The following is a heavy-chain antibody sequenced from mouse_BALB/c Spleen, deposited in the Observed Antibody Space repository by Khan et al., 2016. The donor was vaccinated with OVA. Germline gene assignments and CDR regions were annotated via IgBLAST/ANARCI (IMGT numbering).Heavy chain of an antibody. CDR1: GFTFSNFW. V-gene: IGHV6-6*02. CDR3: SRRGGYYDWFAY. J-gene: IGHJ3*01. CDR2: IRLKSNNYAT. Sequence: EVKLEESGGGLVQPGGSMKLSCVASGFTFSNFWMNWVRQSPEKGLEWVAEIRLKSNNYATHYAESVKGRFTISRDDSKSSVYLQMNNLRAEDTGIYCCSRRGGYYDWFAYWGQGTLVTVSA. D-gene: IGHD2-3*01.